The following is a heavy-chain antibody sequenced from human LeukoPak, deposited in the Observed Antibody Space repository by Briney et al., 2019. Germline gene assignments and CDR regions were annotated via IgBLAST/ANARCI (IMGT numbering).Heavy chain of an antibody. Sequence: SVKVSCKASGGTFSSYAISWVRRAPGQGLEWMGGIIPIFGTANYAQKFQGRVTITADESTSTAYMELSSLRSEDTAVYYCARVGYSYGYSPWKYYFDYWGQGTLVTVSS. V-gene: IGHV1-69*13. CDR2: IIPIFGTA. CDR3: ARVGYSYGYSPWKYYFDY. J-gene: IGHJ4*02. D-gene: IGHD5-18*01. CDR1: GGTFSSYA.